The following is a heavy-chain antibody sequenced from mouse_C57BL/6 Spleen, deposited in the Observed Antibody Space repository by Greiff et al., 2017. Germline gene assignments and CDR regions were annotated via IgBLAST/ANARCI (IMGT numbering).Heavy chain of an antibody. V-gene: IGHV1-55*01. CDR2: IYPGSGST. Sequence: QVQLQQPGAELVKPGASVKMSCKASGYTFTSYWITWVKQRPGQGLEWIGDIYPGSGSTNYNEKFKSKATLTVDTSSSTAYMQLSSLTSEDSAVYYCASVTTVVATGEAMDYWGQGTSVTVSS. D-gene: IGHD1-1*01. J-gene: IGHJ4*01. CDR1: GYTFTSYW. CDR3: ASVTTVVATGEAMDY.